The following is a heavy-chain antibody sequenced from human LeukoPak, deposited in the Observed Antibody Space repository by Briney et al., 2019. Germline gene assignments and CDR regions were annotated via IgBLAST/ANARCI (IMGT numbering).Heavy chain of an antibody. D-gene: IGHD2-2*01. V-gene: IGHV3-20*04. CDR3: ARLVVPAALYGPDDY. J-gene: IGHJ4*02. Sequence: GGSLRLSCAASGFTFDDYGMSWVRQAPGKGLEWVSGINWNGGSTGYADSVKGRFTISRDNAKNSLYLQMNSLRAEDTAVYYCARLVVPAALYGPDDYWGQGTLVTVSS. CDR1: GFTFDDYG. CDR2: INWNGGST.